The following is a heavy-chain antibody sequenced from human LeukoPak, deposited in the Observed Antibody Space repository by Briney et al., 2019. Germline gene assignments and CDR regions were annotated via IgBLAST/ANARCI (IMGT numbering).Heavy chain of an antibody. CDR3: AKGGDCSGGSCYSGDFDY. Sequence: PGGSLRLSCAASGFTVSTNYMSWVRQVPGKGLEWVSVIYSGGSTHYADSVKGRFTISRDNSKNTLYLQMNNLRAEDTAVYYCAKGGDCSGGSCYSGDFDYWGQGTLVTVSS. V-gene: IGHV3-53*05. J-gene: IGHJ4*02. CDR1: GFTVSTNY. D-gene: IGHD2-15*01. CDR2: IYSGGST.